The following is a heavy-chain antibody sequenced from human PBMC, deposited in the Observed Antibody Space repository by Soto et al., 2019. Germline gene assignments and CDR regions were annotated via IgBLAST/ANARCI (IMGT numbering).Heavy chain of an antibody. V-gene: IGHV3-7*04. CDR2: IKHEGNEK. CDR1: GFTFSSFW. J-gene: IGHJ2*01. D-gene: IGHD5-12*01. Sequence: DVQLVESGGSLVQPGGSLRLSCAASGFTFSSFWMTWVRQAPGKRLEWVANIKHEGNEKTNVDSVKSRFTGSRDNAKNLRFLQMNSLKAEDTAVYYFAGKGVDAWRYFAHWGRGTLVTVSS. CDR3: AGKGVDAWRYFAH.